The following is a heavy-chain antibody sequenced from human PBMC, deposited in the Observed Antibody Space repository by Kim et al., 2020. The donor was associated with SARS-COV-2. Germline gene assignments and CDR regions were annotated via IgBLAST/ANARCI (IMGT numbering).Heavy chain of an antibody. D-gene: IGHD2-15*01. J-gene: IGHJ4*02. CDR3: ASTQSAVGYCSGGSCYD. CDR2: IIPIFGTA. CDR1: GGTFSSYA. V-gene: IGHV1-69*13. Sequence: SVKVSCKASGGTFSSYAISWVRQAPGQGLEWMGGIIPIFGTANYAQKFQGRVTITADESTSTAYMELSSLRSEDTAVYYCASTQSAVGYCSGGSCYDWGQGTLVTVSS.